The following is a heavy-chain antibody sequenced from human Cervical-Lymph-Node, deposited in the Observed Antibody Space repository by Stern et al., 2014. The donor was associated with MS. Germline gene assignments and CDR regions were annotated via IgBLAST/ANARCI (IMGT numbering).Heavy chain of an antibody. V-gene: IGHV4-59*01. CDR1: GGSISNYY. J-gene: IGHJ5*02. CDR2: IYYSGST. Sequence: QVQLQESGPGLVKPSETLSLTCSVSGGSISNYYWSWIRQPPGKGLEWIGNIYYSGSTNYNPSLRSRVTISVDTSKTRFSLKLTSVTAADTAVYYCARGTIFGVVTTWGQGTLVTVSS. D-gene: IGHD3-3*01. CDR3: ARGTIFGVVTT.